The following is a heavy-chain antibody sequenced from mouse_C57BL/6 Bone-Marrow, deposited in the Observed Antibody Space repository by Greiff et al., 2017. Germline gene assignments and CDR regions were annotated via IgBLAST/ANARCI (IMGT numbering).Heavy chain of an antibody. J-gene: IGHJ1*03. CDR3: TYYYGSSYWYFEV. D-gene: IGHD1-1*01. CDR2: IYPGNSDA. V-gene: IGHV1-5*01. Sequence: EVKLQQSGTVLARPGASVKMSCKISGYTFTRYWMHWVKQRPGPGLAWIGAIYPGNSDASSNQKFKGKGKLTAGTSSCTAYMELSSLTNEYSAVYYCTYYYGSSYWYFEVWGTGTTVTVSS. CDR1: GYTFTRYW.